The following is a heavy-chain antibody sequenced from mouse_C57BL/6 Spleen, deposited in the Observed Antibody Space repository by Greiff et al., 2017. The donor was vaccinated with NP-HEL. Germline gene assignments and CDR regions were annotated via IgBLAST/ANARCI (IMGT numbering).Heavy chain of an antibody. CDR2: IDPSDSYT. CDR3: ARGDYGPFDY. J-gene: IGHJ2*01. D-gene: IGHD2-4*01. V-gene: IGHV1-50*01. Sequence: QVQLQQPGAELVKPGASVKLSCKASGYTFTSYWMQWVKQRPGQGLEWIGEIDPSDSYTNYNQKFKGKATLTVDTSSSTAYMQLSSLTSEDSAVYYCARGDYGPFDYWGQGTTLTVSS. CDR1: GYTFTSYW.